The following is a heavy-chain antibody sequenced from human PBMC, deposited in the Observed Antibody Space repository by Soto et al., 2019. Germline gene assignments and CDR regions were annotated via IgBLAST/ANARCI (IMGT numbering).Heavy chain of an antibody. CDR1: GFTFTSYA. V-gene: IGHV3-23*01. CDR3: AKGDTTMITDYYAMDV. D-gene: IGHD5-18*01. J-gene: IGHJ6*02. Sequence: PGGSLRLSCAVSGFTFTSYAMTWVRQAPGKGLEWDSAISGSGGSEFYADSVKGRFTISRDNSKNTLYLQMKSLRAEDTALYYCAKGDTTMITDYYAMDVWGQGTTVTVSS. CDR2: ISGSGGSE.